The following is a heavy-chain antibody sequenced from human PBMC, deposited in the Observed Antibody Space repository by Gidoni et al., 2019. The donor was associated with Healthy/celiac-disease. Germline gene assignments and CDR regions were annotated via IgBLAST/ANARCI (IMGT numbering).Heavy chain of an antibody. CDR3: AKVNSGGY. V-gene: IGHV3-30*18. CDR2: ISYDGSNK. D-gene: IGHD1-26*01. J-gene: IGHJ4*02. Sequence: QVQLVESGGGVVQPGRSLRLSCAASGVTFSSYGMHWVRQAPGKGLEWVAVISYDGSNKYYADSVKGRFTISRDNSKNTLYLQMNSLRAEDTAVYYCAKVNSGGYWGQGTLVTVSS. CDR1: GVTFSSYG.